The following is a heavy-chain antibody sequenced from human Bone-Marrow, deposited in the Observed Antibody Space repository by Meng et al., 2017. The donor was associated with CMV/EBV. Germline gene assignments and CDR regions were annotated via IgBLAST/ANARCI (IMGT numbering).Heavy chain of an antibody. CDR1: GFTFSSYE. J-gene: IGHJ6*02. CDR3: ASQPPAIGYYYGMDV. Sequence: GESLKISCAASGFTFSSYEMNWVRQAPGKGLEWVSYIDSSGSTIYYADSVKGRFTISRDNAKNSLYLQMKSLRAEDTAVYFCASQPPAIGYYYGMDVWGQGTTVTVSS. V-gene: IGHV3-48*03. D-gene: IGHD2-21*02. CDR2: IDSSGSTI.